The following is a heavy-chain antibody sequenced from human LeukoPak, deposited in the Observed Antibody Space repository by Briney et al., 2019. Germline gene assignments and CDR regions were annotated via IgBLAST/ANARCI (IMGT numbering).Heavy chain of an antibody. J-gene: IGHJ4*02. CDR2: ISSSGNTI. V-gene: IGHV3-48*03. Sequence: GGSLRLSCAASGFTFSTYNMNWVRQTPGKGLEWVSYISSSGNTIYYADSVKGRFTISRDNDENSLYLQMNSLRAEDTAVYYCARDHIAWLQLMGYFDYWGQGTLVTVSS. CDR1: GFTFSTYN. CDR3: ARDHIAWLQLMGYFDY. D-gene: IGHD5-24*01.